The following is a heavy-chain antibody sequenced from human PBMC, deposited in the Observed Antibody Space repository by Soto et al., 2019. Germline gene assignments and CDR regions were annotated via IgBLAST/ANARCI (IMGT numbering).Heavy chain of an antibody. CDR2: ISSSSSYI. V-gene: IGHV3-21*01. CDR3: ARDRDDAAPSDY. CDR1: GFTFSSYS. D-gene: IGHD6-6*01. Sequence: GGSLRLSCAASGFTFSSYSMNWVRQAPGKGLEWVSSISSSSSYIYYADSVKGRFTISRDNAKNSLYLQMNSLRAEDTAVYYCARDRDDAAPSDYWGQGTLVTVSS. J-gene: IGHJ4*02.